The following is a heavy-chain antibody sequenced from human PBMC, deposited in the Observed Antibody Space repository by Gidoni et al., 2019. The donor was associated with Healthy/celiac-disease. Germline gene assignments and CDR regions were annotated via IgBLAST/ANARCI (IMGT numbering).Heavy chain of an antibody. CDR3: ARDGSNYYDSSGYSK. CDR2: IYYIGST. CDR1: GGSISSGAYY. D-gene: IGHD3-22*01. J-gene: IGHJ4*02. V-gene: IGHV4-30-4*01. Sequence: QVQLQESGPGLVKPSQTLSLTCTVSGGSISSGAYYWSLIRQPPGKGLEWIGYIYYIGSTYYNPSLKSRVTISVDTSKNQFSLKLSSVTAADTAVYYCARDGSNYYDSSGYSKWGQGTLVTVSS.